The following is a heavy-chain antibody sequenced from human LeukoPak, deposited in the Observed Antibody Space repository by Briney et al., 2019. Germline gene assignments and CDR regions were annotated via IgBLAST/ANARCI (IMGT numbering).Heavy chain of an antibody. D-gene: IGHD4-17*01. J-gene: IGHJ5*02. CDR1: GITFSNAW. CDR3: TTDPGSDYGDPRAP. V-gene: IGHV3-15*01. CDR2: IKSKTYGGTT. Sequence: GGSLRLSCAASGITFSNAWMSWVRQAPGRGLEWVGRIKSKTYGGTTDYAAPVKGRFTISRDDSKNTLYLQMNSLRTEDTALYYCTTDPGSDYGDPRAPWGQGTLVTVSS.